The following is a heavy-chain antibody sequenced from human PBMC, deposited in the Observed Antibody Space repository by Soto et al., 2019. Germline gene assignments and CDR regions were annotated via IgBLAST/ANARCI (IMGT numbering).Heavy chain of an antibody. CDR3: ARDGPYSTSSRFYGMDV. D-gene: IGHD6-6*01. J-gene: IGHJ6*02. CDR2: IIPIFGSL. Sequence: QVQLVQSGAEVKKPGSSVKVSCKASGGTFSSYAINWVRQAPGQGLEWMGGIIPIFGSLNYAQKFQGRVTITADETTSTAYMEVSSLRSEDTAVYYCARDGPYSTSSRFYGMDVWGQGTTVTVSS. CDR1: GGTFSSYA. V-gene: IGHV1-69*12.